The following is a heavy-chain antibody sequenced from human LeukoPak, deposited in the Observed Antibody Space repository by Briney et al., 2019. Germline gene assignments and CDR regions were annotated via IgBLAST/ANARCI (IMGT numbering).Heavy chain of an antibody. CDR1: GFSFSYSG. J-gene: IGHJ4*02. Sequence: GGALRLACAASGFSFSYSGRHWVRQAPGKGLEWVAAVWCGESSQSYPDAVSRRFTSSRDNSKNTVGLEMNSLRVGDTAVYYCAQGGRDTSKSSFDSWGQGTQVTVSS. D-gene: IGHD1-26*01. CDR2: VWCGESSQ. CDR3: AQGGRDTSKSSFDS. V-gene: IGHV3-30*02.